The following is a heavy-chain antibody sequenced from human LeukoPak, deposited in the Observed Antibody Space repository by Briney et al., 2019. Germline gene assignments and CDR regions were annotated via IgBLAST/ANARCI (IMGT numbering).Heavy chain of an antibody. D-gene: IGHD3-3*01. J-gene: IGHJ4*02. CDR2: INPNSGGT. Sequence: ASVKVSCKASGYTFTGYYMHWVRQAPGQGLEWMGWINPNSGGTNYAQKFQGRVTMTRDTSISTAYMELSRLRSDDTAVYYCAKGTIFSHGYYFDYWGQGTLVTVSS. CDR1: GYTFTGYY. V-gene: IGHV1-2*02. CDR3: AKGTIFSHGYYFDY.